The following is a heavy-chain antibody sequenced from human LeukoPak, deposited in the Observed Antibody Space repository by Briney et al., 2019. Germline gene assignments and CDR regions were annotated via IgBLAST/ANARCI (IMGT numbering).Heavy chain of an antibody. CDR2: INHSGYT. CDR1: GVSFNDYY. CDR3: TRMGTGHDY. J-gene: IGHJ4*02. Sequence: SETLSLTCAVSGVSFNDYYWSWVRQTPGKGLEWIGEINHSGYTNDSPSLKSRVTISIDTSRNQFSLNLRSVTAADTGFYYCTRMGTGHDYWGQGTLVTVSS. D-gene: IGHD3-10*01. V-gene: IGHV4-34*01.